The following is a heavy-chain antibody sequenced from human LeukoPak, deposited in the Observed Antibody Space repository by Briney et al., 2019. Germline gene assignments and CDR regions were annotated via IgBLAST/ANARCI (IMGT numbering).Heavy chain of an antibody. CDR2: ISGSGGST. V-gene: IGHV3-23*01. D-gene: IGHD3-22*01. CDR3: ATQEYYYDSSGYRTYYFDY. CDR1: GFTFSSYG. Sequence: GGSLRLSCAASGFTFSSYGMSWVRQAPGKGLEWVSAISGSGGSTYYADSVKGRFTISRDNSKNTLYLQMNSLRAEDTAVYYCATQEYYYDSSGYRTYYFDYWGQGTLVTVSS. J-gene: IGHJ4*02.